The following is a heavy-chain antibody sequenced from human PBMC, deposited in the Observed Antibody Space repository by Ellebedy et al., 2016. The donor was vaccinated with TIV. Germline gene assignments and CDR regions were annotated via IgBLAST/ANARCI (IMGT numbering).Heavy chain of an antibody. CDR3: ARAAVVVAARWYNWFDP. D-gene: IGHD2-15*01. Sequence: AASVKVSCKASGYTFTSYDINWVRQATGQGLEWMGWMNPNSGNTAYAQKFQGRVTMTRNTSLSTAYMELSSLRSEDTAVYYCARAAVVVAARWYNWFDPWGQGTLVTVSS. CDR2: MNPNSGNT. CDR1: GYTFTSYD. V-gene: IGHV1-8*01. J-gene: IGHJ5*02.